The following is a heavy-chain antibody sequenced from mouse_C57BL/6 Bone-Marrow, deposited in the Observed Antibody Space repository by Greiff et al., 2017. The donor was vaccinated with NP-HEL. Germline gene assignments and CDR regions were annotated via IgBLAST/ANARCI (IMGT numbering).Heavy chain of an antibody. J-gene: IGHJ3*01. V-gene: IGHV5-9*01. CDR2: ISGGGGNT. D-gene: IGHD1-1*01. CDR1: GFTFSSYT. Sequence: EVMLVESGGGLVKPGGSLKLSCAASGFTFSSYTMSWVRQTPEKRLEWVATISGGGGNTYYPDSVKGRFTISRDNAKNTLYLQMSSLRSEDTALYYCARGDYYYGSSSYWGQGTLVTVSA. CDR3: ARGDYYYGSSSY.